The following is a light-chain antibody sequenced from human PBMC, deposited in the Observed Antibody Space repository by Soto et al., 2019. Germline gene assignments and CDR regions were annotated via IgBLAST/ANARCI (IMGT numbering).Light chain of an antibody. J-gene: IGKJ1*01. CDR2: AAS. CDR3: QAYNNVPVGT. CDR1: QDISIF. V-gene: IGKV1-27*01. Sequence: DIQMTQSPSSLSASVGDRVTITCRASQDISIFLAWYQQRPGKVPKVLISAASTLQPGVPSRFSGSGSGTEFSFPISNLQPEDVASYYYQAYNNVPVGTFGQGTKVEIK.